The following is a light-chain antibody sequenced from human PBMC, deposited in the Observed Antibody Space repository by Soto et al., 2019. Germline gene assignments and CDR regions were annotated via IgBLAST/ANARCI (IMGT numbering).Light chain of an antibody. CDR1: QSVSSY. CDR3: QQRSKWPRT. J-gene: IGKJ1*01. V-gene: IGKV3-11*01. CDR2: DAS. Sequence: EIVLTQSPATLSLSPGERATLSCRASQSVSSYLAWYQQKPGQAPRLLIYDASNRATGIPARFSGSGSGTDFTLTISSLEPEDCAVYYCQQRSKWPRTFGQGTKVEIK.